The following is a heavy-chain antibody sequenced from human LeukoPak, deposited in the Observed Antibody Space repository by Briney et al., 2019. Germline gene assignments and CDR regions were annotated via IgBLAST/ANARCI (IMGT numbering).Heavy chain of an antibody. Sequence: PSETLSLTCSVSGDSVSRSDSYWDWIRQPPGKGLEWIGTIYYSGRTYYSPPLKSRVTMSVDPSNNQFSLTLGPVTAADTAVYYCARRRYYDGSGYLEWGQGTLLSVSS. CDR2: IYYSGRT. D-gene: IGHD3-22*01. CDR3: ARRRYYDGSGYLE. CDR1: GDSVSRSDSY. J-gene: IGHJ1*01. V-gene: IGHV4-39*01.